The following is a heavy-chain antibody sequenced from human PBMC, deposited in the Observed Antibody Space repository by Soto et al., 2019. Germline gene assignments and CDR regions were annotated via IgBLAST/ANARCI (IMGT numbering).Heavy chain of an antibody. CDR3: ARDRGPSSGYYPYWFDP. V-gene: IGHV1-69*13. CDR2: IIPTFGTA. D-gene: IGHD3-22*01. J-gene: IGHJ5*02. Sequence: SVKVSCKASGGTFSSYAISWVRQAPGQGLEWMGEIIPTFGTANYAQKFQGRVTITADESTSTAYMELSSLRSEDTAVYYCARDRGPSSGYYPYWFDPWGQGTLVTVSS. CDR1: GGTFSSYA.